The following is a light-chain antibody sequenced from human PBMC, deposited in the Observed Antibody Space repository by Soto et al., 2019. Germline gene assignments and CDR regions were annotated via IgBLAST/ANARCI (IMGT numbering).Light chain of an antibody. CDR2: GAS. V-gene: IGKV3-20*01. CDR1: LTLNSRY. CDR3: QQYQHSPQT. J-gene: IGKJ2*01. Sequence: EIVLTQSPGTLSLSPGERGTLSCRASLTLNSRYLAWYQQKPGQAPTLLIFGASIRATGISDRFSGSGSGTDFTLTISRLEPDDSAVYYCQQYQHSPQTFGQGTKVEIK.